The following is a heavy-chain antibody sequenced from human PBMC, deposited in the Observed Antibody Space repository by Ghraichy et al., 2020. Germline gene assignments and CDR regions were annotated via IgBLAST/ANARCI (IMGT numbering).Heavy chain of an antibody. CDR2: ISSSSSYI. J-gene: IGHJ4*02. Sequence: GGSLRLSCAASGFTFSSYSMNWVRQAPGKGLEWVSSISSSSSYIYYADSVKGRFTISRDNTKNSLYLQMNSLRAEDTAVYYCARDGRTRGLSFDYWGQGTLVTVSS. V-gene: IGHV3-21*01. CDR3: ARDGRTRGLSFDY. CDR1: GFTFSSYS.